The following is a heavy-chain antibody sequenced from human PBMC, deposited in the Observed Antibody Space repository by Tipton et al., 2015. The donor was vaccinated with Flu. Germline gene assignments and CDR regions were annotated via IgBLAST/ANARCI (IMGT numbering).Heavy chain of an antibody. CDR3: ARDDGVALDY. CDR2: IYSSGST. J-gene: IGHJ4*02. V-gene: IGHV4-39*07. Sequence: TLSLTCTVSGGSIISNTYYWGWIRQPPGKELEWIGSIYSSGSTFHNPSLKSRVTMSVDTSKNQFSLKLSSVSAADTAVYYCARDDGVALDYWGQGTLVTVSS. CDR1: GGSIISNTYY. D-gene: IGHD2-15*01.